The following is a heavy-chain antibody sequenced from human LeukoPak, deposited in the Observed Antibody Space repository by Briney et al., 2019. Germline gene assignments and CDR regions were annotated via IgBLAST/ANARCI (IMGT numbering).Heavy chain of an antibody. D-gene: IGHD3-16*01. CDR3: AKDRRMMSPHYGMDV. CDR2: ISYDGGYQ. J-gene: IGHJ6*02. CDR1: GFTFTSYG. Sequence: GGSLRLSCAASGFTFTSYGKHWVRQAPGKGLEWVTYISYDGGYQYYADSVKGRFTISRDNSKNTVYLQLNSLTPEDTAVSYCAKDRRMMSPHYGMDVWGQGTTVTVS. V-gene: IGHV3-30*18.